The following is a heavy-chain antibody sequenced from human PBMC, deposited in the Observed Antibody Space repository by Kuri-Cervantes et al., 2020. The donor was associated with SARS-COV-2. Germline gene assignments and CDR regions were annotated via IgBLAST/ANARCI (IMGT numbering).Heavy chain of an antibody. CDR3: ARGYSYGPVNY. CDR2: ISGSGGST. Sequence: GGSLRLSCAASGFTFSDYYMSWIRQAPGKGLEWVSAISGSGGSTYYADSVKGRFTISRDNSKNTLYQQMNSLRAEDTAVYYCARGYSYGPVNYWGQGTLVTVSS. CDR1: GFTFSDYY. V-gene: IGHV3-23*01. J-gene: IGHJ4*02. D-gene: IGHD5-18*01.